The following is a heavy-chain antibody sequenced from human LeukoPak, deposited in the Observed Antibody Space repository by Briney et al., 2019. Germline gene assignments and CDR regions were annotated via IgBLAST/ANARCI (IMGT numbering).Heavy chain of an antibody. Sequence: AGGSLRLSCAASGFTFSNLWMSWVRQAPGKGLEWVSAISGSGGSTYYADSVKGRFTISRDNSKNTLYLQMNSLRAEDTAVYYCAKVSIAVAGGVDYWGQGTLVTVSS. CDR2: ISGSGGST. D-gene: IGHD6-19*01. CDR1: GFTFSNLW. J-gene: IGHJ4*02. V-gene: IGHV3-23*01. CDR3: AKVSIAVAGGVDY.